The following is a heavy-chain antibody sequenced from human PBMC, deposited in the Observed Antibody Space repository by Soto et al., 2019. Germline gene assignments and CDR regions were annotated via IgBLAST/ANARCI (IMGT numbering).Heavy chain of an antibody. V-gene: IGHV4-59*08. CDR2: IYSSGST. Sequence: SETLSLTCTVSGGSISTYYWSWIRQPPGQGLEWIGYIYSSGSTNYNPSLKSRVTISLDTSKNQFSLKLSSVTAADTAVYYCARHGYNWKTDYWGQGTLVTVSS. CDR3: ARHGYNWKTDY. D-gene: IGHD1-20*01. CDR1: GGSISTYY. J-gene: IGHJ4*02.